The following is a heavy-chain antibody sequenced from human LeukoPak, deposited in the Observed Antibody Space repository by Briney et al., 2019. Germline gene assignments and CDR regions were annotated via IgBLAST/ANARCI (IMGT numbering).Heavy chain of an antibody. D-gene: IGHD4-11*01. V-gene: IGHV4-59*08. Sequence: SETLSLTCTVSGGSISSYYWSWIRQPPGKGLEWIGYMYYSGSPNYNPSLKSRVTVSVDTSKNQFSLKLSSVTAADTAVYYCARLMTTVILGAFDIWGHGAMVTASS. J-gene: IGHJ3*02. CDR1: GGSISSYY. CDR3: ARLMTTVILGAFDI. CDR2: MYYSGSP.